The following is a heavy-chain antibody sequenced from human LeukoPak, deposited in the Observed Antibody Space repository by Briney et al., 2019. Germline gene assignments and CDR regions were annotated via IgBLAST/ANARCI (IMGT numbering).Heavy chain of an antibody. CDR1: GFTFSSYA. CDR3: AVDRYCSGGSCYGLDY. CDR2: ISYDGSNK. J-gene: IGHJ4*02. D-gene: IGHD2-15*01. Sequence: GGSLRLSCAASGFTFSSYAMHWVRQAPGKGLEWVAVISYDGSNKYYADSVKGRFTISRDNSKNTLYLQMNSLRAEDTAVYYCAVDRYCSGGSCYGLDYWGQGTLVTVSS. V-gene: IGHV3-30-3*01.